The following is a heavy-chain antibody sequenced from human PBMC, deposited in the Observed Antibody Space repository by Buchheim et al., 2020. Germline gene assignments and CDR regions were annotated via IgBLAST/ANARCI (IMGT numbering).Heavy chain of an antibody. CDR2: ISSSSTI. J-gene: IGHJ6*02. Sequence: EVQLVESGGGLVQPGGSLRLSCAASGFTFSSYSMNWVRQAPGKGLEWVSYISSSSTIYYADSVKGRFTISRDNAKNSLYLQMNSLRAEDTAVYYCARDGSSSSSKYYYGMDVWGQGTT. CDR3: ARDGSSSSSKYYYGMDV. CDR1: GFTFSSYS. V-gene: IGHV3-48*01. D-gene: IGHD6-6*01.